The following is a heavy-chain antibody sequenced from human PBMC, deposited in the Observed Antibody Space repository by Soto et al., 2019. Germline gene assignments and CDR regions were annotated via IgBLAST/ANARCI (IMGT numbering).Heavy chain of an antibody. V-gene: IGHV3-48*01. CDR3: ARAALYNWNDVSWFDP. J-gene: IGHJ5*02. Sequence: GGSLRLSCAASGFTFSSYSMNWVRQAPGKGLEWVSYISSSSSTIYYADSVKGRFTISRDNAKNSLYLQMNSLRAEDTAVYYCARAALYNWNDVSWFDPWGQGTLVTVS. CDR2: ISSSSSTI. CDR1: GFTFSSYS. D-gene: IGHD1-1*01.